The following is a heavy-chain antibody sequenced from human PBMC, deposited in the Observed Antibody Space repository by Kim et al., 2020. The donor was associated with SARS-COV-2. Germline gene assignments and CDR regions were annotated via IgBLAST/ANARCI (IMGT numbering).Heavy chain of an antibody. CDR3: ARIGHRSSWYRGGHYYFDY. CDR2: INTNTGNP. Sequence: ASVKVSCKASGYTFTSYAMNWVRQAPGQGLEWMGWINTNTGNPTYAQGFTGRFVFSLDTSVSTAYLQISSLKAEDTAVYYCARIGHRSSWYRGGHYYFDYWGQGTLVTVSS. V-gene: IGHV7-4-1*02. CDR1: GYTFTSYA. D-gene: IGHD6-13*01. J-gene: IGHJ4*02.